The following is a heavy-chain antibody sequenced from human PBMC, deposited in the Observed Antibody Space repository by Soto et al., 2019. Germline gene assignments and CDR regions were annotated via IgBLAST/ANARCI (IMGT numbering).Heavy chain of an antibody. Sequence: ASVKVSCKASGFTFTSSAVQWVRQARGQRLEWIGWIVVGSGNTNYAQKFQERVTITRDMSTSTAYMELSSLRSEDTAVYYCAAGSTYYYDSSGYSGEGAFDIWGQGTMVTVSS. CDR1: GFTFTSSA. V-gene: IGHV1-58*01. J-gene: IGHJ3*02. CDR2: IVVGSGNT. CDR3: AAGSTYYYDSSGYSGEGAFDI. D-gene: IGHD3-22*01.